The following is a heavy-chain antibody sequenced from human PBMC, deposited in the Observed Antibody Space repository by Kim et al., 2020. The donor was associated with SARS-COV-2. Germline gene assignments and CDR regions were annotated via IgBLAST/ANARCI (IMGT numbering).Heavy chain of an antibody. CDR3: ARSRYYYGSGSYYNVPSY. CDR1: GGSISSSSYY. V-gene: IGHV4-39*01. D-gene: IGHD3-10*01. J-gene: IGHJ4*02. CDR2: IYYSGST. Sequence: SETLSLTCTVSGGSISSSSYYWGWIRQPPGKGLEWIGSIYYSGSTYYNPSLKSRVTISVDTSKNQFSLKLSSVTAADTAVYYCARSRYYYGSGSYYNVPSYWGQGTLVTVSS.